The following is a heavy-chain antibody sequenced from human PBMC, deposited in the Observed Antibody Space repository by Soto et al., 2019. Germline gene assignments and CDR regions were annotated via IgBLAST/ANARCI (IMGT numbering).Heavy chain of an antibody. CDR1: GFTFSSYA. CDR3: ARACVILTGYYGMDV. CDR2: ISYDGSNK. Sequence: QVQLVESGGGVVQPGRSLRLSCAASGFTFSSYAMHWVRQAPGKGLGWVAVISYDGSNKYYADSVKGRFTISRDNSKKPLYLQRNSLIAEDRAVYYCARACVILTGYYGMDVWGQGTTVTVSS. V-gene: IGHV3-30-3*01. J-gene: IGHJ6*02. D-gene: IGHD3-9*01.